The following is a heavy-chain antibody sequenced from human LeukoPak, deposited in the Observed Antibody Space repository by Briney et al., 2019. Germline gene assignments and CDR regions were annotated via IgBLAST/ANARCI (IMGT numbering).Heavy chain of an antibody. D-gene: IGHD3-3*01. CDR3: AREAILRFLEWPWDYYYMDV. CDR1: GFTLSSYW. CDR2: IKQDGSEK. J-gene: IGHJ6*03. Sequence: PGGSLRLSCAASGFTLSSYWMSWVRQDPGKGLEGVANIKQDGSEKYYVDSVKGRFTISRDNAKNSLYLQMNSLRAEDTAVYYCAREAILRFLEWPWDYYYMDVWGKGTTVTVSS. V-gene: IGHV3-7*01.